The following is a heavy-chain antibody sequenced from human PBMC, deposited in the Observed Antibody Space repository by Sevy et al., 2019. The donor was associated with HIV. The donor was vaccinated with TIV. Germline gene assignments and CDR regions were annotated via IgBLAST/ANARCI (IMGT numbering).Heavy chain of an antibody. CDR2: FDPEDRKR. V-gene: IGHV1-24*01. CDR3: ATSKDYYESSGDPFDY. D-gene: IGHD3-22*01. J-gene: IGHJ4*02. CDR1: GYTLTKLS. Sequence: VSVKVSCKVSGYTLTKLSMHWVRQVRGKGLERTGSFDPEDRKRIYAQKFQGRFTMTEDISTDTGYLDLNSLRSEDSAVYFCATSKDYYESSGDPFDYWGQGTLVTVSS.